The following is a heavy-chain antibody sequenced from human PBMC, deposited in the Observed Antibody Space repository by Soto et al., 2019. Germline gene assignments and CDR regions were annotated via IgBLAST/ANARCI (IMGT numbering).Heavy chain of an antibody. CDR1: GFTFSSYA. CDR3: ARDRGEKYYDFWSGYYHYYGMDV. J-gene: IGHJ6*02. D-gene: IGHD3-3*01. Sequence: SLRLCCAASGFTFSSYAMYWVRQAPDKGLEWVAVILYDGSNKYYADSVKGRFTISRDNSKNTLYLQMNSLRAEDTAVYYCARDRGEKYYDFWSGYYHYYGMDVWGQGTTVTVS. CDR2: ILYDGSNK. V-gene: IGHV3-30-3*01.